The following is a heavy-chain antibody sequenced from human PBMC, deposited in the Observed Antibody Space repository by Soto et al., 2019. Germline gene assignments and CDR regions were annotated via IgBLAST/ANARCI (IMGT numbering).Heavy chain of an antibody. D-gene: IGHD2-15*01. Sequence: ASVKVSCKASGYTFTSYGISWVRQAPGQGLEWMGWISAYNGNTNYAQKLQGRVTMTTDTSTSTVYMELRSLRSDDTAVYYCARGDISYYYYYMDVWGKGTTVTVSS. CDR3: ARGDISYYYYYMDV. CDR1: GYTFTSYG. J-gene: IGHJ6*03. CDR2: ISAYNGNT. V-gene: IGHV1-18*01.